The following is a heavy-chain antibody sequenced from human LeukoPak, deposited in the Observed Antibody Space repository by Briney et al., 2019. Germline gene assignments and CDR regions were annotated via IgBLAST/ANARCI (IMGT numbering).Heavy chain of an antibody. Sequence: ASVRVSCKASGYTFTSYGISWVRQAPGQGLEWMGWISAYNGNTNYAQKLQGRVTMTTDTSTSTAYMELRSLRSDDTAVYYCARVSAWQGGWLSNRNWFDPWGQGTLVTVSS. V-gene: IGHV1-18*01. CDR3: ARVSAWQGGWLSNRNWFDP. D-gene: IGHD3-22*01. CDR1: GYTFTSYG. CDR2: ISAYNGNT. J-gene: IGHJ5*02.